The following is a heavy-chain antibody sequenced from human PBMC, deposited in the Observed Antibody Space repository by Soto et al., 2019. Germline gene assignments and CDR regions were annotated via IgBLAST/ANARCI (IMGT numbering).Heavy chain of an antibody. D-gene: IGHD3-10*01. CDR2: ISDYNGNT. Sequence: QVQLVQSGAEVEKPGASVKVSCKASGYTFTSYGISWVRQAPGQGLEWMGWISDYNGNTNYAQELQGRVTMTTDTSTSTAYMELRSLRSDDTAVYYWARDPLLLLFGECYYMDVWGKGTTVTVSS. V-gene: IGHV1-18*01. CDR1: GYTFTSYG. CDR3: ARDPLLLLFGECYYMDV. J-gene: IGHJ6*03.